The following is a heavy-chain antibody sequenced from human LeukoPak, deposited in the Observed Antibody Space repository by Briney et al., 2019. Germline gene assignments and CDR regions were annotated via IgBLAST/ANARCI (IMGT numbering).Heavy chain of an antibody. D-gene: IGHD3-3*01. J-gene: IGHJ4*02. CDR2: IYYSGST. Sequence: PSETLSLTCTVSGGSISSSSYYWGWIRQPPGKGLEWIGSIYYSGSTYYNPSLKSRVTISVDTSKNQFSLKLSSVTAADTAVYYCASRDDFWSGPIDYWGQGTLATVSS. V-gene: IGHV4-39*01. CDR3: ASRDDFWSGPIDY. CDR1: GGSISSSSYY.